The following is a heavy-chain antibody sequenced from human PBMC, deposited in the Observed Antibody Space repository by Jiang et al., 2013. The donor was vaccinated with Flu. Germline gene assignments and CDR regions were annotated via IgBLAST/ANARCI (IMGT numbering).Heavy chain of an antibody. D-gene: IGHD4-11*01. CDR1: GFTFSSYG. CDR2: IWYDGSNK. V-gene: IGHV3-33*01. CDR3: ARVWTGYSNYEDYYYGMDV. Sequence: VQLVESGGGVVQPGRSLRLSCAASGFTFSSYGMHWVRQAPGKGLEWVAVIWYDGSNKYYADSVKGRFTISRDNSKNTLYLQMNSLRAEDTAVYYCARVWTGYSNYEDYYYGMDVWGKGTTVTVSS. J-gene: IGHJ6*04.